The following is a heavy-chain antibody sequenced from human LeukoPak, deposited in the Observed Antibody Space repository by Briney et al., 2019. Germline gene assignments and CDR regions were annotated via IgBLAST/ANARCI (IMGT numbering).Heavy chain of an antibody. J-gene: IGHJ4*02. Sequence: GGSLRLSCAASGFTFSSYAMHWVRQAPGKGLEWVAVISYDGSNKYYADSVKGRFTISRDNSKNTLYLQMNSLRAEDTAVYYCAREYVTFGEFHSNFDYWGQGTLVTVSS. D-gene: IGHD3-10*01. CDR2: ISYDGSNK. CDR3: AREYVTFGEFHSNFDY. CDR1: GFTFSSYA. V-gene: IGHV3-30-3*01.